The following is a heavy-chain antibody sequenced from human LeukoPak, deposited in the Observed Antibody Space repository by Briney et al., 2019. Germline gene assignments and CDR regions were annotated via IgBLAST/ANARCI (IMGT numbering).Heavy chain of an antibody. CDR1: GGSISSSSYY. J-gene: IGHJ4*02. CDR3: ARQVPSAGGRASKEFAPGYIDY. CDR2: IYYSGST. V-gene: IGHV4-39*01. Sequence: PSETLSLTCTVSGGSISSSSYYWGWIRQPPGKGLEWIGSIYYSGSTYYNPSLKSRVTISVDTSKNQFSLKLSSVTAADTAVYYCARQVPSAGGRASKEFAPGYIDYWGQGTLVTVSS. D-gene: IGHD5-12*01.